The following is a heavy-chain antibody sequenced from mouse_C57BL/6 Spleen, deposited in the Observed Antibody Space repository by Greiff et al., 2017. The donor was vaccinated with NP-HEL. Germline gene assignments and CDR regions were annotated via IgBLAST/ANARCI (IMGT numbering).Heavy chain of an antibody. V-gene: IGHV1-64*01. CDR1: GYTFTSYW. CDR3: ARGDLGGYYAMDY. CDR2: IHPNSGST. J-gene: IGHJ4*01. Sequence: VQLQQSGAELVKPGASVKLSCKASGYTFTSYWMHWVKQRPGQGLEWIGMIHPNSGSTNYNEKFKSKATLTVDKSSSTAYMQLSSLTSEDSAVYYCARGDLGGYYAMDYWGQGTSVTVSS. D-gene: IGHD4-1*01.